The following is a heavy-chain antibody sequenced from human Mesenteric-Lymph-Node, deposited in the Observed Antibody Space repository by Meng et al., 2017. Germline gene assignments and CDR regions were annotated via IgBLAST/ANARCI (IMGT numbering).Heavy chain of an antibody. CDR1: GYTFTSYY. CDR3: ARTYYDFWSGYYIPRANEYFQH. J-gene: IGHJ1*01. D-gene: IGHD3-3*01. CDR2: INPSGGST. Sequence: ASVKVSCKASGYTFTSYYMHWVRQAPGQGLEWMGIINPSGGSTSYAQKFQGRVTMTRDTSISTAYMELSRLRSDDTAVYYCARTYYDFWSGYYIPRANEYFQHWGQGTLVTVSS. V-gene: IGHV1-46*01.